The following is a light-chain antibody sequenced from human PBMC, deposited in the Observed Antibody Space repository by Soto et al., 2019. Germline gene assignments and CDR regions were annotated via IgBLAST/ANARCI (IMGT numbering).Light chain of an antibody. V-gene: IGKV3-20*01. CDR1: QSVSSNY. Sequence: EIVLTQSPGTLSLSPGERATLSCRASQSVSSNYLVWYQQRPGQALRLLIYGASSRATGIPDRFSGSGSGTDFALAISGLEPEDFAVYYCQQYSASPSTLGQGTKLEIK. CDR3: QQYSASPST. J-gene: IGKJ2*01. CDR2: GAS.